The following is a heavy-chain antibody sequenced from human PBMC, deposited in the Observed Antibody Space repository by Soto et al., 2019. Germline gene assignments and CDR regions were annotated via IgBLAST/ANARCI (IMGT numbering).Heavy chain of an antibody. CDR2: INSDGGDI. CDR3: AKGGMYNSGHLKY. CDR1: GFTFRGYW. Sequence: EVQLVESGGTLVQPGGSLRLSCAASGFTFRGYWMYCVRQAPGKGLVWVSRINSDGGDISYAASVNARFTISRDNAKNTLYLQMNTLGAGDTAVYYGAKGGMYNSGHLKYWGLGTLVTVSS. D-gene: IGHD6-25*01. V-gene: IGHV3-74*01. J-gene: IGHJ4*02.